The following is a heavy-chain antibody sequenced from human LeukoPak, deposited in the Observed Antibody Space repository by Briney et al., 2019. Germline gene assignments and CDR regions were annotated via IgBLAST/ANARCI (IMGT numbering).Heavy chain of an antibody. J-gene: IGHJ3*02. Sequence: PSETLSLTCTVSGGSIGSHYWSWIRQPPGKGLEWIGYVFYSGTTNHNPSLKSRVTISVDTSKNQFSLKLSSVTAADTAVYYCARDYYDSRGEAFDIWGLGTMVTVSS. D-gene: IGHD3-22*01. V-gene: IGHV4-59*11. CDR2: VFYSGTT. CDR1: GGSIGSHY. CDR3: ARDYYDSRGEAFDI.